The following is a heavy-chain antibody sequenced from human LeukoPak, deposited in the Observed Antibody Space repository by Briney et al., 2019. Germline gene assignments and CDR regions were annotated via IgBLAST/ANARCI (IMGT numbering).Heavy chain of an antibody. Sequence: ASVKVSCKASGGTFSSYAISWVRQASGQGLEWMGGIIPIFGTANYAQKFQGRVTITADESTSTAYMELSSLRSEDTAVYYCARLTIFGNDAFDIWGQGTMVTVSS. J-gene: IGHJ3*02. CDR1: GGTFSSYA. D-gene: IGHD3-3*01. CDR2: IIPIFGTA. V-gene: IGHV1-69*13. CDR3: ARLTIFGNDAFDI.